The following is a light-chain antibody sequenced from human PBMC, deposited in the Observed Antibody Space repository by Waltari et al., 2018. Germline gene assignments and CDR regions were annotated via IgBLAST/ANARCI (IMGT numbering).Light chain of an antibody. CDR1: SSNIRAGYA. Sequence: QSVLTQPPSVSGAPGQRVTISFTGRSSNIRAGYAVPWYQQLPGTPPKLLIYGNSNRPSGVPDRFSGSKSGTSASLAITGLQAEDEADYYCQSYDSSLSGPWVFGGGTKLTVL. J-gene: IGLJ3*02. CDR3: QSYDSSLSGPWV. CDR2: GNS. V-gene: IGLV1-40*01.